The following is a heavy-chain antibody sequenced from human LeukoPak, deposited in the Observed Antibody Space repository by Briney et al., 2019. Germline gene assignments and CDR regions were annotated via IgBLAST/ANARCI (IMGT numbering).Heavy chain of an antibody. V-gene: IGHV4-30-4*08. CDR1: GGSISRGDYF. J-gene: IGHJ6*03. CDR3: ARADYDYSPLADYYMDV. Sequence: PSQTLSLTCTVSGGSISRGDYFWSSIRQPPAKGLEWIGYIYYSGSTYYNPSLKSRVTISVDTSKNQFSLKLSSVTAADTAVYYCARADYDYSPLADYYMDVWGKGTTVTVSS. CDR2: IYYSGST. D-gene: IGHD4-11*01.